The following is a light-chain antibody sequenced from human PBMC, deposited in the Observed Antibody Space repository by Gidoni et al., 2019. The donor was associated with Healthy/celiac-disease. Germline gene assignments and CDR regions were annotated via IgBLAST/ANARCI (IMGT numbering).Light chain of an antibody. CDR1: QSVSSN. Sequence: EIVMTQSPATLSVSPGERATFSCRASQSVSSNLAWYQQKPGQAPRLLIYGASTRAPGIPARFSGSGSGTEFTLTISSLQSEDFAVYYCQQYKNWPPLTFGGXTKVEIK. V-gene: IGKV3-15*01. J-gene: IGKJ4*01. CDR2: GAS. CDR3: QQYKNWPPLT.